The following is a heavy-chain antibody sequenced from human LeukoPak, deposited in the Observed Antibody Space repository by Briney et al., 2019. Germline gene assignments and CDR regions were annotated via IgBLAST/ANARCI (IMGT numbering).Heavy chain of an antibody. Sequence: GRSLRLSCAASGFTFSSYGMHWVRQAPGKGLEWVAVIWFDGSNKYYADSVKGRFTISRDNSKNTLYLQMNSLRAEDTAVYYCASLCSSTSCYGIDYWGQGTLVTVSS. CDR3: ASLCSSTSCYGIDY. V-gene: IGHV3-33*01. J-gene: IGHJ4*02. CDR2: IWFDGSNK. CDR1: GFTFSSYG. D-gene: IGHD2-2*01.